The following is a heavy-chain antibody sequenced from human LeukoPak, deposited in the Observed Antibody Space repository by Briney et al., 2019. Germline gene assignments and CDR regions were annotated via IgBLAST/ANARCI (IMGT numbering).Heavy chain of an antibody. Sequence: GGSLRLSCAASGFTFSSYAMSWVRQAPGKGLEWVSAISGSGGSTYYADSVKGRITISRDNSKNTLDLQMNSLRAEDTAVYYCAKGVTGVAGRHYFDYWGQGTLVTVSS. CDR2: ISGSGGST. J-gene: IGHJ4*02. CDR1: GFTFSSYA. D-gene: IGHD6-19*01. CDR3: AKGVTGVAGRHYFDY. V-gene: IGHV3-23*01.